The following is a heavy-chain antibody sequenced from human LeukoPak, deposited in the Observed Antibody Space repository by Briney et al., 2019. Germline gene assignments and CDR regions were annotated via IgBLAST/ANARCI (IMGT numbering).Heavy chain of an antibody. CDR3: ATGSLPGGFDH. CDR1: GFTFSNAW. D-gene: IGHD1-14*01. V-gene: IGHV3-48*04. J-gene: IGHJ4*02. Sequence: GGSLRLSCAASGFTFSNAWMNWVRQAPGKTLEWVSSIDSSGSTIYYGDSVKGRFTISRDNAKNSLDLQMDSLRAEDTAVYYCATGSLPGGFDHWGQGTLVTVSS. CDR2: IDSSGSTI.